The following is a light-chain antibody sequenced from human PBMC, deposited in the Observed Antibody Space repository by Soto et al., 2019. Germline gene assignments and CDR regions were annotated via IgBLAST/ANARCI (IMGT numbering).Light chain of an antibody. V-gene: IGKV1-5*01. Sequence: DIQMTQSPSTLSASVGDRVTITCRASQSISSWLAWYQQKPGKAPKLLIYDASSLESGVPSRFSGSGSGTEFTLTISSLQPDDFATYYCQQYKSYSTWTFGQGNKVEIK. J-gene: IGKJ1*01. CDR3: QQYKSYSTWT. CDR1: QSISSW. CDR2: DAS.